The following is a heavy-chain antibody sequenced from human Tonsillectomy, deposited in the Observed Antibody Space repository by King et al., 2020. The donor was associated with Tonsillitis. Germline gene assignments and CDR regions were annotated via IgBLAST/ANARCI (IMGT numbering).Heavy chain of an antibody. V-gene: IGHV4-34*01. J-gene: IGHJ4*02. CDR3: ARTYGSGSYYNFSFYFDY. CDR1: GGSLSGYY. CDR2: INLSGST. D-gene: IGHD3-10*01. Sequence: HVQLQQWGAGLLKPSETLSLTCAVYGGSLSGYYWCWIRQPPGKGLEWSVEINLSGSTNYNPSLKSRVTISVDTSKNQCSLRLSSVTAADTAVYYCARTYGSGSYYNFSFYFDYWGQGTLVTVSS.